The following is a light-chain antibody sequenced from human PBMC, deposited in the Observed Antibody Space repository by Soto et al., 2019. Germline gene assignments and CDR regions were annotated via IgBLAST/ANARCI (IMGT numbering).Light chain of an antibody. V-gene: IGKV3D-20*02. Sequence: PGQRLNLSCRANQRVSSSYLTCYQQKPGKAPRLLIYDVSNRATGIPARFSGSGSGTDFTLSIGSLEPEDFTVYYCQPRSNWLRRFGEGARGDIK. CDR3: QPRSNWLRR. CDR1: QRVSSSY. CDR2: DVS. J-gene: IGKJ1*01.